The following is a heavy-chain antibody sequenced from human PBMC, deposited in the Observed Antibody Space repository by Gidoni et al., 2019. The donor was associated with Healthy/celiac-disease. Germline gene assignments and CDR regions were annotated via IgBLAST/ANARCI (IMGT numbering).Heavy chain of an antibody. Sequence: QVQLVESGGGVVQPGRSLRLSCAASGFTFRSYAMHWVRQAPGKRLEWVAVISYDGSNKYYADSVKGRFTISRDNSKNTLYLQMNSLRAEDTAVYYCARGSSSSWLYYFDYWGQGTLVTVSS. V-gene: IGHV3-30-3*01. CDR1: GFTFRSYA. D-gene: IGHD6-13*01. CDR2: ISYDGSNK. CDR3: ARGSSSSWLYYFDY. J-gene: IGHJ4*02.